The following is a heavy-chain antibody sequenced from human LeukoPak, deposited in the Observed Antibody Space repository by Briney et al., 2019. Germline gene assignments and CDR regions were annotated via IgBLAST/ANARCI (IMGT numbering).Heavy chain of an antibody. J-gene: IGHJ6*02. CDR2: ISVSGGTT. D-gene: IGHD6-13*01. Sequence: GGSLRLSCTASGFSFSRYSTNWVRQAPGKGLEWVSSISVSGGTTYYADSVKGLFTISRDNPKNTLYLQMNSLRAEDTAVYYCARAWYSFDYYGMDVWGQGTTVTVSS. V-gene: IGHV3-23*01. CDR1: GFSFSRYS. CDR3: ARAWYSFDYYGMDV.